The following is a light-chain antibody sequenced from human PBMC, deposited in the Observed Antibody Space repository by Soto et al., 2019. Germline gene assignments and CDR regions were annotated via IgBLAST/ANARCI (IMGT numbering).Light chain of an antibody. Sequence: DIQMTQSPSSLSASVGDRVTITCRAGQDSRNGLAWYQQKPGKVPKLLIYRASTLQSGVPSRFSGSVSGTDFTLTISSLQPEDGATYYCQKYDSAPTFGQGTKVEI. CDR3: QKYDSAPT. CDR1: QDSRNG. CDR2: RAS. V-gene: IGKV1-27*01. J-gene: IGKJ1*01.